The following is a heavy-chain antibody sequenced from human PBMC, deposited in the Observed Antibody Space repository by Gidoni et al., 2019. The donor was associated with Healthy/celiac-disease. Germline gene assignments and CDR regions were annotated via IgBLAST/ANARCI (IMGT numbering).Heavy chain of an antibody. J-gene: IGHJ4*02. CDR2: IYHSGST. V-gene: IGHV4-4*02. D-gene: IGHD3-10*01. CDR3: ASIAVVRGVISDY. CDR1: GGSISSSNW. Sequence: QVQLQESGPVLANPSGTLSLTCAASGGSISSSNWWCWVRQPPGKGLEWIGEIYHSGSTNYNPSLKSRVTIAVDKSKNQFSLKLSSVTAADTAVYYCASIAVVRGVISDYWGQGTLVTVSS.